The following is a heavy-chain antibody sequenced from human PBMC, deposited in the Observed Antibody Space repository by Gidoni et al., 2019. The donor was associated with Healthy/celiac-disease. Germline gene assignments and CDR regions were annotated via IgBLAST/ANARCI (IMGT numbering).Heavy chain of an antibody. D-gene: IGHD4-4*01. Sequence: EVQLVESGGGLVKPGGSLRLSCAASGFTFRRYSMNWVRQAPGKGLEWVSSSSSSSSYIYYADSVKGRFTISRDNAKNSLYLQMNSLRAEDTAVYYCARDSAYSTDHYYYYYGMDVWGQGTTVTVSS. J-gene: IGHJ6*02. CDR3: ARDSAYSTDHYYYYYGMDV. V-gene: IGHV3-21*01. CDR2: SSSSSSYI. CDR1: GFTFRRYS.